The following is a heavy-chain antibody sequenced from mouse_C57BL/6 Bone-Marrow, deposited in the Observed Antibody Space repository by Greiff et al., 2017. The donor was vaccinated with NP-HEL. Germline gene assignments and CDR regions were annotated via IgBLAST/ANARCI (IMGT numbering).Heavy chain of an antibody. V-gene: IGHV5-4*01. CDR3: ARDREIPVRFAY. D-gene: IGHD3-1*01. CDR1: GFTFSSYA. Sequence: VQLVESGGGLVKPGGSLKLSCAASGFTFSSYAMSWVRQTPEKRLEWVATISDGGSYTYYPDNVKGRFTISRDNAKNNLYLQMSHLKSEDTARYYCARDREIPVRFAYWGQGTLVTVSA. CDR2: ISDGGSYT. J-gene: IGHJ3*01.